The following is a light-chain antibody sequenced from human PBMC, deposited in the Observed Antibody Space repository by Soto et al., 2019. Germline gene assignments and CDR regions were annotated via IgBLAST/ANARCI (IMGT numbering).Light chain of an antibody. CDR3: HQYGSSPWT. V-gene: IGKV3-20*01. Sequence: EIVLTQSPGTLSLSPGERAALFCRASQSITGSYLAWFQHKPGQSPRLLIYGASDRATGTADRFSGSGSGTDFTLTISRLEPEDSAVYSCHQYGSSPWTFGQGTNVEIK. CDR2: GAS. J-gene: IGKJ1*01. CDR1: QSITGSY.